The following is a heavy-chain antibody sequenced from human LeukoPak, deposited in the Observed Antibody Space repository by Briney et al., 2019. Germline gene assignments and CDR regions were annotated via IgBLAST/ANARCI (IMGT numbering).Heavy chain of an antibody. CDR1: GGSISSGSYY. CDR3: ARDKYYYDSSGKLQGAFDI. Sequence: PSETLSLTCTVSGGSISSGSYYWSWIRQPAGKVLEWIGRIYTSGSTNYNPSLKSRVTISVDTSKNQFSLKLSSVTAADTAVYYCARDKYYYDSSGKLQGAFDIWGQGTMVTVSS. D-gene: IGHD3-22*01. V-gene: IGHV4-61*02. CDR2: IYTSGST. J-gene: IGHJ3*02.